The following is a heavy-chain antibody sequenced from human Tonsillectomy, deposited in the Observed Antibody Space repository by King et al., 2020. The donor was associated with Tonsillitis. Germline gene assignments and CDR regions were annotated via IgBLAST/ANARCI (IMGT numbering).Heavy chain of an antibody. CDR2: INTNTENP. V-gene: IGHV7-4-1*02. J-gene: IGHJ1*01. Sequence: QLVQSGSELKKPGASVKVSCKASGYTFTSYGMNWVRQAPGQGLEWMGWINTNTENPTYAQGFTGRFVFSLDTSVSTTYLQISGLKAEDTAVYYCARDDSEDYGDSVGYFQHWGQGTLITVSS. CDR3: ARDDSEDYGDSVGYFQH. D-gene: IGHD4-17*01. CDR1: GYTFTSYG.